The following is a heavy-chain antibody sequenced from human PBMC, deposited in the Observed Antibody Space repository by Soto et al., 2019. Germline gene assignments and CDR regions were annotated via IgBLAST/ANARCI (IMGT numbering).Heavy chain of an antibody. J-gene: IGHJ5*02. CDR2: IYYTGTT. V-gene: IGHV4-31*03. CDR1: GDSISGAAYY. CDR3: ASDTGFYGGYNWFDP. Sequence: QVQLQESGPGLLKPSQTLSLTCTVSGDSISGAAYYWSWIRHLPGKGLEWIGYIYYTGTTYYRPSLESRVTISLDTSKNQFSLKLTSVTAADTAVYYCASDTGFYGGYNWFDPWGQGTLVTVSS. D-gene: IGHD3-16*01.